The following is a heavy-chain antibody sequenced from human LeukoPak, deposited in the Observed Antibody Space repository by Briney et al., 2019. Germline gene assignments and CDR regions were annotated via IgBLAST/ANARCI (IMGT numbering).Heavy chain of an antibody. J-gene: IGHJ3*01. CDR3: ARDYAKLGYCSGSSCPDAFDV. V-gene: IGHV3-21*01. CDR1: GFTFSIYS. CDR2: ISGSSTYI. D-gene: IGHD2-2*03. Sequence: GGSLRLSCAASGFTFSIYSMNWVRQAPGKGLEWVSSISGSSTYIYYADSVRGRFTISRDNAKNSLYLQMNSLRAEDTAVYYCARDYAKLGYCSGSSCPDAFDVWGQGTMVTVSS.